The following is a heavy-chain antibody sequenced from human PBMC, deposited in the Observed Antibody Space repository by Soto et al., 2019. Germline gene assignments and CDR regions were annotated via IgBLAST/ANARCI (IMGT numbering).Heavy chain of an antibody. D-gene: IGHD4-17*01. CDR1: GGSISTYY. J-gene: IGHJ4*02. V-gene: IGHV4-59*08. CDR2: IYYSGGT. Sequence: SETLSLTCTVSGGSISTYYWSWIRQPPGKGLEWLGYIYYSGGTNYNPSLMSRVTISVDTSENRFSLQLSSVTAADTAVYYCAGGTVTINYFDYWGQGALVTVSS. CDR3: AGGTVTINYFDY.